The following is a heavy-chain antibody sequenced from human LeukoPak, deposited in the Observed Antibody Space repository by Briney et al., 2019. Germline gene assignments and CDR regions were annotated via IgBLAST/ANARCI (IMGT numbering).Heavy chain of an antibody. CDR3: ARVASGYDVFDI. D-gene: IGHD3-3*01. CDR2: IYYSGST. J-gene: IGHJ3*02. Sequence: SETLSLTCTVSGGSVSSGSYYWSWIRQPPGKGLEWIGYIYYSGSTNYNPSLKSRVTISEDTSKNQFSLKLSSVTAADTAVFYCARVASGYDVFDIWGQGTMVTVSS. CDR1: GGSVSSGSYY. V-gene: IGHV4-61*01.